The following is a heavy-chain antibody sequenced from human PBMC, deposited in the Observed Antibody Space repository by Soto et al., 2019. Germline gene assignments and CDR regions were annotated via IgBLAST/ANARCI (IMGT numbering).Heavy chain of an antibody. CDR1: GFTFGGYG. V-gene: IGHV3-49*03. CDR3: ARDRNGWETRATYYDY. D-gene: IGHD1-26*01. J-gene: IGHJ4*02. Sequence: GGSLRLSCSTSGFTFGGYGVSWFRQAPGKGLEWIGFIRSKAYSRTAEYAASVRGRFIISRDDSEGIAYLQMNSLQNEDTGVYYCARDRNGWETRATYYDYWGPGTQVTVSS. CDR2: IRSKAYSRTA.